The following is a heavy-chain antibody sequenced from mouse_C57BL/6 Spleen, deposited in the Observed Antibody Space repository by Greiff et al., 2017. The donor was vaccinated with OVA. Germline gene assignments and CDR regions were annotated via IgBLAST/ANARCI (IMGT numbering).Heavy chain of an antibody. CDR1: GYTFTSYW. CDR3: AREGDGYYGYFDV. Sequence: QVQLQQPGAELVKPGASVKLSCKASGYTFTSYWMHWVKQRPGQGLEWIGMIHPNSGSTNYNEKFKSKATLTVDKSSSTAYMQLSSLTAEDSAVYYGAREGDGYYGYFDVWGTGTTVTVSS. CDR2: IHPNSGST. D-gene: IGHD2-3*01. J-gene: IGHJ1*03. V-gene: IGHV1-64*01.